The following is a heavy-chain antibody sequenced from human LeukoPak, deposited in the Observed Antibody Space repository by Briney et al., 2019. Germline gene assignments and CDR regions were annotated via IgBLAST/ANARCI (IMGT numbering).Heavy chain of an antibody. CDR1: GFTFSSYD. V-gene: IGHV3-48*01. CDR3: ARDLRSSGYYAFDY. CDR2: ISSSGSTI. D-gene: IGHD3-22*01. Sequence: PGGSLRLSCAASGFTFSSYDMTWVRQAPGKGLEWVSYISSSGSTIYYADSVKGRFTISRDNAKNSLYLQLNSLRAEDTAVYYCARDLRSSGYYAFDYWGQGTLVTVSS. J-gene: IGHJ4*02.